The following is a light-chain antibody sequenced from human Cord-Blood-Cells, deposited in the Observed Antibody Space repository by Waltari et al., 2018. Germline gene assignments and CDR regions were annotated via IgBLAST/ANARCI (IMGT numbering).Light chain of an antibody. CDR1: QSVSSY. Sequence: EIVLTQSPATLSVSPGERATLSWRASQSVSSYLAWYQQKPGQAPRLLIYDASNWATGIPARFSGSGSETDFTLTISRLEPEDFAVYYCQQRSNFGQGTKLEIK. CDR3: QQRSN. V-gene: IGKV3-11*01. J-gene: IGKJ2*01. CDR2: DAS.